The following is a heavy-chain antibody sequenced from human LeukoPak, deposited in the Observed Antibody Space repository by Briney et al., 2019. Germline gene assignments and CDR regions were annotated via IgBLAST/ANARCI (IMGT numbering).Heavy chain of an antibody. J-gene: IGHJ4*02. V-gene: IGHV4-34*01. CDR1: GGSFSGYY. Sequence: SETLSLTCAVYGGSFSGYYWSWIRQPPGKGLEWSGEINHSGSTNYNPSLKSRVTISVDTSKNQFSLKLSSVTAADTAVYYCARGARTYYDYVWGSYRYTVGFDYWGQGTLVTVSS. D-gene: IGHD3-16*02. CDR2: INHSGST. CDR3: ARGARTYYDYVWGSYRYTVGFDY.